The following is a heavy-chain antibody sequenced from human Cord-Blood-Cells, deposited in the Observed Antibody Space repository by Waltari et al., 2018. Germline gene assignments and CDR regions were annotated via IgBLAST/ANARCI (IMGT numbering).Heavy chain of an antibody. CDR1: GGSFSGYY. V-gene: IGHV4-34*01. CDR2: INHSGST. D-gene: IGHD3-22*01. CDR3: ASITHYYDSSGYYEYFQH. Sequence: QVQLQQWGAGLLKPSETLSLTCAVYGGSFSGYYWSWIRQPPGKGLEWIGEINHSGSTNYNPSRKSRVTISVDTSKNQFSLKLGSVTAADTAVYYCASITHYYDSSGYYEYFQHWGQGTLVTVSS. J-gene: IGHJ1*01.